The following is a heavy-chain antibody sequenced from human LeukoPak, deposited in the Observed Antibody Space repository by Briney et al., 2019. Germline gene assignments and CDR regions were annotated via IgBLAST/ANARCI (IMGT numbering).Heavy chain of an antibody. V-gene: IGHV4-30-2*01. D-gene: IGHD6-13*01. J-gene: IGHJ4*02. CDR3: ARVTYSSCWTCFDY. CDR1: GGSISSGGYS. CDR2: IYHSGST. Sequence: SETLSLTCAVSGGSISSGGYSWSWIRQPPGKGLEWIGYIYHSGSTYYNPSLKSRVTISVDRSKNQFSLKLSSVTAADTAVYYCARVTYSSCWTCFDYWGQGTLVTVSS.